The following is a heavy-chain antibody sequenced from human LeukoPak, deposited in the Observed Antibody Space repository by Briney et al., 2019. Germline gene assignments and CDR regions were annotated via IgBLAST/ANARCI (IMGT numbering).Heavy chain of an antibody. D-gene: IGHD3-3*01. CDR2: IYYSGST. J-gene: IGHJ6*02. V-gene: IGHV4-31*03. CDR1: GGSISSGGYY. Sequence: SQTLSLTCTVSGGSISSGGYYWSWIRQHPGKGLEWIGYIYYSGSTYYNPSLKSRVTISVDTSKSQFSLKLSSVTAADTAVYYCARDRHDSRYYYGMDVWGQGTTVTVSS. CDR3: ARDRHDSRYYYGMDV.